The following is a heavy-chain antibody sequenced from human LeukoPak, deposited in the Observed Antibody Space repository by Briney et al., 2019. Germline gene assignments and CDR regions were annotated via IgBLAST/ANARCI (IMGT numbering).Heavy chain of an antibody. V-gene: IGHV4-34*01. CDR2: INHSGST. CDR1: GGSFSGYY. CDR3: ARGSPLGRNWFDP. D-gene: IGHD1-14*01. Sequence: SETLSLTCAVYGGSFSGYYWSWIRQPPGKGLEWIGEINHSGSTNYNPSLKSRVTISVDTSKNQFSVQLSSVTAADTAVYYCARGSPLGRNWFDPWGQGTLVTVSS. J-gene: IGHJ5*02.